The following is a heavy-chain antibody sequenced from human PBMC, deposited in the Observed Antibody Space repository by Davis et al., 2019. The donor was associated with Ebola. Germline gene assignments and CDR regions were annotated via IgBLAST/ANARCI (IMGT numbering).Heavy chain of an antibody. Sequence: ASVKVSCKASGYTFTNYGITWVRQAPGQGLEWMGWINPHNGNTNYAQNVQGRVAMTTDTSTNTAYMEVGSLRSDDTAVYYCARAQFPTTSDHWGQGTLVTVSS. J-gene: IGHJ4*02. CDR1: GYTFTNYG. D-gene: IGHD1-1*01. V-gene: IGHV1-18*04. CDR3: ARAQFPTTSDH. CDR2: INPHNGNT.